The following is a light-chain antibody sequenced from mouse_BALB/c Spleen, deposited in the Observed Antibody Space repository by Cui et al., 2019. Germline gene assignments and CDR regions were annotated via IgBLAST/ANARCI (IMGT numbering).Light chain of an antibody. V-gene: IGKV12-98*01. CDR3: QQHYSNPYT. CDR1: QSIGTW. J-gene: IGKJ2*01. CDR2: AAT. Sequence: DIHITLPPASQPASLGESVTITCLASQSIGTWLAWYQQKPGKSPQLLIYAATSLADGVPSRFSGSGSGTKFSFKISSLQAEDFVSYYCQQHYSNPYTFGGGTKLEIK.